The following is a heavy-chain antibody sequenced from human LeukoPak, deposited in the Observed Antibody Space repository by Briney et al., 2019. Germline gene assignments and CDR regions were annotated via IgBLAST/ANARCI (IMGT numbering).Heavy chain of an antibody. V-gene: IGHV3-23*01. CDR2: ISGSGGST. J-gene: IGHJ4*02. D-gene: IGHD3-3*01. CDR3: AKDSPFYDFWSGLLFDY. CDR1: GFTFSSYA. Sequence: GGSLRLSCAASGFTFSSYAMSWVRQAPGKGLEWVSAISGSGGSTYYADSVKGRFTISRDNSKNTLYLQMNSLRAEDTAVYYCAKDSPFYDFWSGLLFDYWGQGTLVTVSS.